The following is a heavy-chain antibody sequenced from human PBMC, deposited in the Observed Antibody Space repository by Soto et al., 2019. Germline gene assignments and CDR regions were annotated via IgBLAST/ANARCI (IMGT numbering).Heavy chain of an antibody. Sequence: QVQLQESGPGLVKPSQTLSLTCTVSGGSISSGGYYWSWILQHPGKGLEWMGYIYYSGSTYYNPSLQSRITISVDTSTTQFCLKLSSVTAADTALYYCARTSDHWSQGTLVTVSS. V-gene: IGHV4-31*03. CDR2: IYYSGST. J-gene: IGHJ4*02. CDR1: GGSISSGGYY. CDR3: ARTSDH.